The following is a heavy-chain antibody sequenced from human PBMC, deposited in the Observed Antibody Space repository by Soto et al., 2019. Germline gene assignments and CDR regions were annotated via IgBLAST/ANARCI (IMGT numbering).Heavy chain of an antibody. Sequence: SETLSLTCTVSGGSSSSYYWGWIRQPPGKGLEWIGSIFYSGSTYYNPSLKSRVTISVDTSKNQFSLKLSSVTAADTAVYYCARAGYCSSTSCRTLGYWCQGTLVTVSS. CDR3: ARAGYCSSTSCRTLGY. CDR1: GGSSSSYY. J-gene: IGHJ4*02. CDR2: IFYSGST. D-gene: IGHD2-2*01. V-gene: IGHV4-39*01.